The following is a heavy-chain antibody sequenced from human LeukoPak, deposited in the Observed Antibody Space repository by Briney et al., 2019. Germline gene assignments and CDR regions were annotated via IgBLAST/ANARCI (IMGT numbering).Heavy chain of an antibody. CDR3: ARMYYDFWSGYYQDY. J-gene: IGHJ4*02. CDR2: IKQDGSEK. D-gene: IGHD3-3*01. CDR1: GFTFSNYW. V-gene: IGHV3-7*03. Sequence: GGSLRLSCAASGFTFSNYWMSWVRQAPGKGLEWVANIKQDGSEKYYVDSVRGRFTISRGNAKNSLCLQMNSLRADDTAVYYCARMYYDFWSGYYQDYWGQGTLVTVSS.